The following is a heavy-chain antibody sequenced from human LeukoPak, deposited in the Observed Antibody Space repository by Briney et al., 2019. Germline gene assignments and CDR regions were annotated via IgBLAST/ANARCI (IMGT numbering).Heavy chain of an antibody. D-gene: IGHD1-14*01. CDR1: GFTFSSYS. Sequence: GGSLRLSCAASGFTFSSYSMNWVRQAPGKGLEWVSYISSSSSTIYYADSVKGRFTISRDNAKNSLYLQMNSLRAEDTAVYYCAGDQFGGTIVYWGQGTLVTVSS. J-gene: IGHJ4*02. V-gene: IGHV3-48*04. CDR2: ISSSSSTI. CDR3: AGDQFGGTIVY.